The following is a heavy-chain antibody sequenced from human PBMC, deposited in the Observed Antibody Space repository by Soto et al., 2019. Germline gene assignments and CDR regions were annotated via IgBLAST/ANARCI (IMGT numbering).Heavy chain of an antibody. CDR2: ISDSGRTI. CDR1: GFSFSDYA. J-gene: IGHJ4*02. D-gene: IGHD6-13*01. Sequence: EVQLVESGGGLVQPGGSLRLSCAASGFSFSDYAMNWVRQAPGKGLEWISYISDSGRTIYYADSVRGRFTISRDDAKNSLYLQMNSLRDEDPAVYYCVRRWGSSWSFDYWGQGTLVAVSS. V-gene: IGHV3-48*02. CDR3: VRRWGSSWSFDY.